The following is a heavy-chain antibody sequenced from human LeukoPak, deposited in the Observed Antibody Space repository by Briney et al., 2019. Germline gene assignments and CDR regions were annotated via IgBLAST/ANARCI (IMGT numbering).Heavy chain of an antibody. CDR2: ISAYNGNT. Sequence: GASVKVSCKASGYTFTSYGISWVRQAPGHGLEWMGWISAYNGNTNYAQKLQGRVTMTTDTSTSTAYMELRSLRSDDTAVYYCARVTYSSSWHPLDYWGQGTLVTVSS. CDR1: GYTFTSYG. D-gene: IGHD6-13*01. J-gene: IGHJ4*02. CDR3: ARVTYSSSWHPLDY. V-gene: IGHV1-18*01.